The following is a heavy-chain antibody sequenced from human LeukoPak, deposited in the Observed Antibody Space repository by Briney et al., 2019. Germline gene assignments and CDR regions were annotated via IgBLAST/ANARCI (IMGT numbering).Heavy chain of an antibody. V-gene: IGHV4-59*01. CDR1: GGSISRFY. Sequence: SETLSLTCTVSGGSISRFYWSWIRQPPGKGLEWLGYISYSGSTDYNPSLKSRVTISLDTSKTHFTLRLTSLTAAATARYYCASVVMADFFDIWGQGTRVTVSS. CDR2: ISYSGST. J-gene: IGHJ3*02. CDR3: ASVVMADFFDI. D-gene: IGHD3/OR15-3a*01.